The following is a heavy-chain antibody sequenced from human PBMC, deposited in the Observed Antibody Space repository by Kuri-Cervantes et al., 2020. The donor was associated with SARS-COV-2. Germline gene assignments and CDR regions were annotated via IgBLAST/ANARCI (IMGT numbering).Heavy chain of an antibody. V-gene: IGHV2-70*12. CDR1: GFSLNTRGMS. CDR3: ARMPGLAGSYSYDY. Sequence: SGPTLVKPTQTLTLTCSIPGFSLNTRGMSVSWFRRPPGKALEWLARIEWNDDKYYSTSLKTKLSVSKDTSENQVALTLTNMDPLDSATYYCARMPGLAGSYSYDYWGQGTPVTVSS. D-gene: IGHD1-26*01. J-gene: IGHJ4*02. CDR2: IEWNDDK.